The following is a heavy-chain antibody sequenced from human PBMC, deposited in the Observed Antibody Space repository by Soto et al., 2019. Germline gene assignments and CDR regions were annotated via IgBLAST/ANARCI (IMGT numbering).Heavy chain of an antibody. J-gene: IGHJ3*02. Sequence: EVQLVESGGGLVQPGESLRLSCVASGFTFSYYWMHWVRQGPGKGLVWVSRIHSDGSSTTYADSVKGRFTISRDNAKNTLYLQMNSLRAVDTAVYYCARGHRGAFDIWGQGTVVTVSS. CDR1: GFTFSYYW. CDR2: IHSDGSST. D-gene: IGHD1-26*01. V-gene: IGHV3-74*01. CDR3: ARGHRGAFDI.